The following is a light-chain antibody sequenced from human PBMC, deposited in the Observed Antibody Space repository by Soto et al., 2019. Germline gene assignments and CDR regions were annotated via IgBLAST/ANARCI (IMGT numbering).Light chain of an antibody. J-gene: IGKJ2*01. CDR2: GAS. V-gene: IGKV3-20*01. CDR3: KQYGSSPQT. CDR1: QSVSSSY. Sequence: EIVLTQSPGTLSLSPGERASLSCRASQSVSSSYLAWYQQKAGQAPRLLIYGASSRASGIPDRFSGSGSGTDLTLTISRLEPEDFAVYYCKQYGSSPQTFGQGTKLEIK.